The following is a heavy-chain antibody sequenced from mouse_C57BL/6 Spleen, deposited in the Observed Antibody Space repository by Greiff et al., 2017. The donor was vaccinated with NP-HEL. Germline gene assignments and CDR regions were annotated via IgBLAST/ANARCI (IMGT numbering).Heavy chain of an antibody. J-gene: IGHJ3*01. CDR3: DRGILVGAPLFAY. Sequence: EVQLQQSGPELVKPGASVKIPCKASGYTFTDYNMDWVKQSHGKSLEWIGDINPNNGGTIYNQKFKGKATLTVDKSSSTAYMALRSLTSEDTAVYYCDRGILVGAPLFAYWGQGTLVTVSA. V-gene: IGHV1-18*01. D-gene: IGHD1-3*01. CDR1: GYTFTDYN. CDR2: INPNNGGT.